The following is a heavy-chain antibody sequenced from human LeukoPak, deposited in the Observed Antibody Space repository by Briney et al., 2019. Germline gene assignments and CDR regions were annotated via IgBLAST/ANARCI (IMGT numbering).Heavy chain of an antibody. J-gene: IGHJ3*02. CDR1: GGSFSGYY. Sequence: SQTLSLTCAVYGGSFSGYYWSWIRQPPGNGLEWIGEINHSGSTNYNPSLKSRVTISVDTSKSQFSLKLSSVTAADTAVYYCARTIVVVVAATPPPDTAMVTSAFDIWGQGTMVTVSS. CDR2: INHSGST. CDR3: ARTIVVVVAATPPPDTAMVTSAFDI. V-gene: IGHV4-34*01. D-gene: IGHD2-15*01.